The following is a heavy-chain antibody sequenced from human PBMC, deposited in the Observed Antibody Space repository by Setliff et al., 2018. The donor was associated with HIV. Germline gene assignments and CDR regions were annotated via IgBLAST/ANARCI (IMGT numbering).Heavy chain of an antibody. CDR2: ISGSSTTI. V-gene: IGHV3-48*01. CDR1: GFTFSSYG. J-gene: IGHJ4*02. Sequence: GSLRLSCAASGFTFSSYGMTWVRQAPGKGLEWVSYISGSSTTIYYADSVKGRFTISRDNSKNTLYLQMNSLRAEDTAVYYCAKDSPGDFWSGYSTPSLDSWGQGTLVTVSS. D-gene: IGHD3-3*01. CDR3: AKDSPGDFWSGYSTPSLDS.